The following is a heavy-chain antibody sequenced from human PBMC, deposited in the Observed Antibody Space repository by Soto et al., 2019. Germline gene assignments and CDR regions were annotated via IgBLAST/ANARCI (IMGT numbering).Heavy chain of an antibody. CDR1: GGTFSSYA. CDR2: IIPIFGTA. CDR3: ARGPGIAAAGTYYFDY. J-gene: IGHJ4*02. D-gene: IGHD6-13*01. Sequence: ASVKVSCKASGGTFSSYAISWVRQAPGQGLEWMGGIIPIFGTANYAQKFQGRVTITADESTSTAYMELSSLRSEDTAVYYCARGPGIAAAGTYYFDYWGQGTLVTVS. V-gene: IGHV1-69*13.